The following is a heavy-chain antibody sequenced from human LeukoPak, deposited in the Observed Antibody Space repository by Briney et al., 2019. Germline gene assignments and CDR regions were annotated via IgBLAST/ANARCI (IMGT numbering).Heavy chain of an antibody. CDR2: IYYSGST. J-gene: IGHJ4*02. D-gene: IGHD5-24*01. V-gene: IGHV4-59*01. Sequence: PSETLSLTCTVSGGPISNYYWSWIRQPPGKGLEWIGYIYYSGSTNYNPSLKSRVTISVDTSKNQFSLKLSSVTAADTAVYYCARAGQGWLHIDYWGQGTLVTVSS. CDR1: GGPISNYY. CDR3: ARAGQGWLHIDY.